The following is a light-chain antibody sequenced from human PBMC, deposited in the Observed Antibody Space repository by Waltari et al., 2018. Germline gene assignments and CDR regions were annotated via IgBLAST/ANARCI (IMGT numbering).Light chain of an antibody. V-gene: IGLV2-14*01. Sequence: QSALTQPASVSGSPGQSITISCTGTSSDVGAYNYVSWYQQYPGKAPKLIVYEVSHGPSGVSNRFSGSKSGNTASLTISGLQAEDEADYYCSSFTGSDTHVFGTGTKVTVL. CDR1: SSDVGAYNY. CDR3: SSFTGSDTHV. J-gene: IGLJ1*01. CDR2: EVS.